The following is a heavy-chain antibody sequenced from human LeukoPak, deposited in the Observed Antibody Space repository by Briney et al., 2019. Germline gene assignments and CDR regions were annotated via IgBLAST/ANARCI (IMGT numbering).Heavy chain of an antibody. CDR2: INHSGST. Sequence: SETLSLTCAVYGGSFSGYYWSWIRQPPGKGLEWIGEINHSGSTNYNPSLKSRVTISVDTSKNQFSLKLSSVTAADTAAYYCARYHRGYSYGYRAGGFDYWGQGTLVTVSS. J-gene: IGHJ4*02. CDR1: GGSFSGYY. D-gene: IGHD5-18*01. V-gene: IGHV4-34*01. CDR3: ARYHRGYSYGYRAGGFDY.